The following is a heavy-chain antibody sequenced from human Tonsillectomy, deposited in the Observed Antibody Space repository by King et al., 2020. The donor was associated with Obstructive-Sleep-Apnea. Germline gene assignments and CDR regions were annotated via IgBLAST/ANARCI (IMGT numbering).Heavy chain of an antibody. CDR1: GGSISRGDYY. J-gene: IGHJ4*02. D-gene: IGHD2-15*01. Sequence: QLQESGPGLVKPSQTLSLTCTVSGGSISRGDYYWSWIRQPPGKGLEWIGYIYYSGSTYYNPSLTSRVTISVDTSKNQFSRKLSSVTAADTAVYYCARDRCSGGSCSLDYWGQGTLVTVSS. CDR3: ARDRCSGGSCSLDY. V-gene: IGHV4-30-4*01. CDR2: IYYSGST.